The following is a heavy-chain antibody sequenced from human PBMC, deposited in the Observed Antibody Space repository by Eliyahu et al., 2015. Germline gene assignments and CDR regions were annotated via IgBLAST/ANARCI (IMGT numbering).Heavy chain of an antibody. Sequence: QGQLVESGGGVVQPDRSLRLSCAASGFMFSYXAFHWARQAPGKGLEWVALISNDGTNKFYADSVRGRFTISRDNFKNTLDLQMTSLRVDDTAMYYCARGTGDCGGGSCYSDLDFWGQGTLVTVSS. V-gene: IGHV3-30*01. CDR1: GFMFSYXA. J-gene: IGHJ4*02. CDR2: ISNDGTNK. CDR3: ARGTGDCGGGSCYSDLDF. D-gene: IGHD2-15*01.